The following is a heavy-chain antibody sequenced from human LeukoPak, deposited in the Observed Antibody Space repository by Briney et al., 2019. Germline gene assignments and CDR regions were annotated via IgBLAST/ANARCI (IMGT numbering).Heavy chain of an antibody. CDR1: GYSISSGYY. J-gene: IGHJ4*02. CDR3: ARGVRGARIDY. Sequence: SETLSLTRAVSGYSISSGYYWGWIRQPPGKGLEWIGSIYHSGSTYYNPSLKSRVTISVDTSKNQFSLKLSSVTAADTAVYYCARGVRGARIDYWGQGTLVTVSS. V-gene: IGHV4-38-2*01. D-gene: IGHD3-10*01. CDR2: IYHSGST.